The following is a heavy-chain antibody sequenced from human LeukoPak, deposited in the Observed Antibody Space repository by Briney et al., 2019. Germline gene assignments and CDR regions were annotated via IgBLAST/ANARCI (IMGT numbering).Heavy chain of an antibody. CDR1: GFTFSSYG. D-gene: IGHD3-22*01. CDR2: IRYDGSNK. CDR3: AKGGTVYYYDSSGYQADY. V-gene: IGHV3-30*02. Sequence: GGFLRLSCAASGFTFSSYGMHWVRQAPGKGLEWVAFIRYDGSNKYYADSVKGRFTISRDNSKNTLYLQMNSLRAEDTAVYYCAKGGTVYYYDSSGYQADYWGQGTLVTVSS. J-gene: IGHJ4*02.